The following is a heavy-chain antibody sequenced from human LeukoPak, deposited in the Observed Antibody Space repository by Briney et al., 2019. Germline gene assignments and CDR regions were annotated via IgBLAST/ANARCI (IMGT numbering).Heavy chain of an antibody. V-gene: IGHV3-30*02. CDR3: AKSGYDILTGPAYYFDY. CDR1: GFTFSSYD. J-gene: IGHJ4*02. CDR2: IRYDGSNK. Sequence: PGGTLRLSCAASGFTFSSYDMHWVRQAPGKGLEWVAFIRYDGSNKYYADPVKGRFTISRDNSKNTLYLQMNSLRAEDTAVYHCAKSGYDILTGPAYYFDYWGQGALVTVSS. D-gene: IGHD3-9*01.